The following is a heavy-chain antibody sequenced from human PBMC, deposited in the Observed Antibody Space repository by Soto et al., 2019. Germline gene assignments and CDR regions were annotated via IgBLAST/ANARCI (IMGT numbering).Heavy chain of an antibody. CDR2: INPSGGST. CDR3: ARVVRITIFGVVEDFDY. J-gene: IGHJ4*02. Sequence: GASVKVSCKASGYTFTSYYMHWVRQAPGQGLEWMGIINPSGGSTSYAQKFQGRVTMTRDTSTSTVYMELSSLRSEDTAVYYCARVVRITIFGVVEDFDYWGQGTLVTVSS. CDR1: GYTFTSYY. D-gene: IGHD3-3*01. V-gene: IGHV1-46*03.